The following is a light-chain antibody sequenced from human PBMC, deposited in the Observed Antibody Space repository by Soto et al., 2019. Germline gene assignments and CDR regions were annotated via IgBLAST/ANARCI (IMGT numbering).Light chain of an antibody. CDR2: DVS. CDR1: SSDVGGYNY. Sequence: QSALTQPASVSGSPGQSITISCTGTSSDVGGYNYVSWYQHHPGKAPKLMIFDVSNRPSGVSNRFSGPKSGNTASLTISGLQPEDEADYYCSSYTTSNTRQIVFGTVTKLTVL. V-gene: IGLV2-14*03. J-gene: IGLJ1*01. CDR3: SSYTTSNTRQIV.